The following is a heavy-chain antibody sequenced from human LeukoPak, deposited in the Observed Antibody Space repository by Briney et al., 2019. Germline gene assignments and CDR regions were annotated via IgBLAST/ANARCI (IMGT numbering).Heavy chain of an antibody. CDR1: GFTFTSYG. V-gene: IGHV3-33*08. D-gene: IGHD6-13*01. CDR3: ARDGSSWDY. J-gene: IGHJ4*02. Sequence: LXLSCAASGFTFTSYGMNWVRQAPGKXLEWVAFISYDGRDKYYADSVKGRFTISRDNSKNTLYLQMNSLRDEDTAVYYCARDGSSWDYWGQGTLVTVSS. CDR2: ISYDGRDK.